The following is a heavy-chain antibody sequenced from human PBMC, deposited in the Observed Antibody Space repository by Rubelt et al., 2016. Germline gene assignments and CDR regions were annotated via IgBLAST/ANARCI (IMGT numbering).Heavy chain of an antibody. Sequence: QVPGKGLVWVSRINSDGSSTSYVDSVKGRFTISRDNAKNTLYLQMNSLRDEDTAVYYCARGSYYFDYWRQGTLVTVSS. CDR2: INSDGSST. D-gene: IGHD2-21*01. CDR3: ARGSYYFDY. V-gene: IGHV3-74*01. J-gene: IGHJ4*02.